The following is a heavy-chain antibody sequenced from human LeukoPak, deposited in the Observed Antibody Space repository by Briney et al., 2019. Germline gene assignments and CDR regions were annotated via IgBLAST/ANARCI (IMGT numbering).Heavy chain of an antibody. D-gene: IGHD4-23*01. V-gene: IGHV1-46*01. J-gene: IGHJ4*02. Sequence: ASVRVSCKASGYTFTNYYIHWVRQAPGQGLEWMGIINPSGGSTTYAQRFQGRVTMTRGTSTSTVYVELSSLRSEDTAVYYCARVGVGTSYFFDYWGQGTLVTVSS. CDR3: ARVGVGTSYFFDY. CDR1: GYTFTNYY. CDR2: INPSGGST.